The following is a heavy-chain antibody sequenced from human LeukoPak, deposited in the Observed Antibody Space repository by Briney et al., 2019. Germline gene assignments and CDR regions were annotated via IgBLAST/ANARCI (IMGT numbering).Heavy chain of an antibody. J-gene: IGHJ3*02. CDR1: GFTFSNFE. CDR3: ARVVIAANPDAFDI. CDR2: ITTSGSTT. Sequence: PGGSLRLSCAASGFTFSNFEMNWVRQAPGKGLEWVSFITTSGSTTYYADSVKGRFTISRDNAKNSLYLQMNSLRDEDTAVYYCARVVIAANPDAFDIWGQGTMVTVSS. D-gene: IGHD2-15*01. V-gene: IGHV3-48*03.